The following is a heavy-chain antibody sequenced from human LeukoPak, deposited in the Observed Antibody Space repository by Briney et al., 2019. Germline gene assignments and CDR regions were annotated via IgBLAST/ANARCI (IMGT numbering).Heavy chain of an antibody. CDR2: IYYSGRT. V-gene: IGHV4-59*01. D-gene: IGHD1-26*01. J-gene: IGHJ4*02. CDR3: AREIPGIVGATYFDS. Sequence: NPSPSLSLTCNVSDGSISSYYWSWIRQPPGKEMERIGYIYYSGRTTYNPSLKSRVTISVDTSKNQFSLKLSSVAAADTAVYFCAREIPGIVGATYFDSWGQGALVIVSS. CDR1: DGSISSYY.